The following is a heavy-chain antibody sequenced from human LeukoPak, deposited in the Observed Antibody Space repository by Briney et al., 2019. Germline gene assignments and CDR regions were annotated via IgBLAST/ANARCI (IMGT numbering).Heavy chain of an antibody. CDR3: AKEGYYDSSGLDY. D-gene: IGHD3-22*01. CDR2: ISYDGSNK. Sequence: PGGSLRLSCAASGFTFSSYGMHWVRQAPGKGLEWVAVISYDGSNKYYADSVKGRFTISRDNSKNTLYLQMNSLRAEDTAVYYCAKEGYYDSSGLDYWGQGTLVTVSS. J-gene: IGHJ4*02. V-gene: IGHV3-30*18. CDR1: GFTFSSYG.